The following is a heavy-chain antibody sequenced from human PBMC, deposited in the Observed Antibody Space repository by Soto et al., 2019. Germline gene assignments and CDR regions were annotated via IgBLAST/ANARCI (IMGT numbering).Heavy chain of an antibody. D-gene: IGHD1-26*01. CDR2: IFPSGST. V-gene: IGHV4-30-2*01. Sequence: QLQLQESGSGLVKPSQTLSLTCAVSGGSISSGGYSWSWIRQPPGKGLEWIGYIFPSGSTYYNPSLKSRVTTSGDTSKNQCSLKVNSVPAADTAVYFCARGGGRGSRDWYFDLWGRGTLVTVSS. CDR1: GGSISSGGYS. J-gene: IGHJ2*01. CDR3: ARGGGRGSRDWYFDL.